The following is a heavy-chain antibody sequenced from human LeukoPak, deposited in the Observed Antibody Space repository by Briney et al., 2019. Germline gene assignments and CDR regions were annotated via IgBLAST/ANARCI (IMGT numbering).Heavy chain of an antibody. CDR2: IIPIFGIA. CDR3: ARDHCNSTSCHLPFDV. D-gene: IGHD2-2*01. CDR1: GGTFSSYA. V-gene: IGHV1-69*04. Sequence: SVKVSCKASGGTFSSYAISWVRQAPGQGLEWMGRIIPIFGIANYAQKFQGRVTITADKSTSTAYMELSSLRSEDTAVYYCARDHCNSTSCHLPFDVWGQGTTVTVSS. J-gene: IGHJ6*02.